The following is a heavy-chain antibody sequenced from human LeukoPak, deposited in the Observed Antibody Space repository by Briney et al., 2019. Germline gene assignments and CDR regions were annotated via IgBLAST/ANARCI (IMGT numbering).Heavy chain of an antibody. J-gene: IGHJ5*02. Sequence: PSETLSLTCTVSGGSISSSSYYWGWIRQPPGKGLEWIGSIYYSGSTYYNPSLKSRVTISVDTSKNQFSLKLSSVTAADTAVYYCASLIDYYDSSGYLNWFDPWGQGTLVTVSS. CDR2: IYYSGST. CDR1: GGSISSSSYY. D-gene: IGHD3-22*01. CDR3: ASLIDYYDSSGYLNWFDP. V-gene: IGHV4-39*01.